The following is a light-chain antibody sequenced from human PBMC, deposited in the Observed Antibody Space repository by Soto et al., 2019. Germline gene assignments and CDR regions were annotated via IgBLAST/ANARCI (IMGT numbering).Light chain of an antibody. Sequence: DIQMTQSPSTLSASVGDRVTITCLASQNIARSLAWYQQKPGKAPKVLIYQASSLDSGVPSRFSGRGFGTEFTLTINTLQPDDSATYYCQQYEYFWTFGQGTKVDIK. CDR1: QNIARS. CDR2: QAS. CDR3: QQYEYFWT. J-gene: IGKJ1*01. V-gene: IGKV1-5*03.